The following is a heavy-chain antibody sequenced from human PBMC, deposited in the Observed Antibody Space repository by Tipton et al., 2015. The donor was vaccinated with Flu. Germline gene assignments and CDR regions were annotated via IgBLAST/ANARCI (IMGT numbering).Heavy chain of an antibody. CDR2: IDYSGAT. D-gene: IGHD5-12*01. CDR3: ASHRRSLWISAVDV. V-gene: IGHV4-59*08. J-gene: IGHJ3*01. Sequence: TLSLTCTVSGGSISSYYWTWIRQPPGKGLEWIGYIDYSGATTYNPSLRSRVTISSDTVKSQFFLRLTSLTATDTATYYCASHRRSLWISAVDVWGRGTTVTVSS. CDR1: GGSISSYY.